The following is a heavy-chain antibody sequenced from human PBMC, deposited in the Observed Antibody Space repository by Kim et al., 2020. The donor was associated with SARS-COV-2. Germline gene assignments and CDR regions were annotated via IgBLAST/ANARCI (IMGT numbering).Heavy chain of an antibody. CDR2: IYSGGSST. D-gene: IGHD3-22*01. V-gene: IGHV3-23*03. J-gene: IGHJ4*02. CDR3: AASDPTYYYDSSGYSGDY. Sequence: GGSLRLSCAASGFTFSSYAMSWVRQAPGKGLEWVSVIYSGGSSTYYADSVKGRFTISRDNSKNTLYLQMNSLRAEDTAVYYCAASDPTYYYDSSGYSGDYWGQGTLVTVSS. CDR1: GFTFSSYA.